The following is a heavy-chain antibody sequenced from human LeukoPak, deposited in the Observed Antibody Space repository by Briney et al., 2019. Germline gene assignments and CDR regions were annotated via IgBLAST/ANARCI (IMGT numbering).Heavy chain of an antibody. Sequence: GGSLRLSCAASGFTFSNAWMSWVRQAPGKGLEWVGRIKSKTDGGTTDYAAPVKGRFTISRDDSKNTLYLQMISLKTEDTAVYYCTTSPLGYCTSNSCYAYFDSWGQGTLVTVSS. V-gene: IGHV3-15*01. D-gene: IGHD2-2*01. CDR2: IKSKTDGGTT. CDR1: GFTFSNAW. CDR3: TTSPLGYCTSNSCYAYFDS. J-gene: IGHJ4*02.